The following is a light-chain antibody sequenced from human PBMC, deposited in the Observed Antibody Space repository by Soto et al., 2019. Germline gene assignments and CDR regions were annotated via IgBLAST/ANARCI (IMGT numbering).Light chain of an antibody. V-gene: IGLV1-40*01. J-gene: IGLJ2*01. Sequence: QAVVTQPPSVSGAPGQRVSISCTGTSSNIGAGYDVHWYQHLPGTAPKLLIFGDINRPSGVPDRFSGSKSGTSASLAITGLQAEDEADYYCQSYDSSLSISVFGGGTQLTV. CDR1: SSNIGAGYD. CDR3: QSYDSSLSISV. CDR2: GDI.